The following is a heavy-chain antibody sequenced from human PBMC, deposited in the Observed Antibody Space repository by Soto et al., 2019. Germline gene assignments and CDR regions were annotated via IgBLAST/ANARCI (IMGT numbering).Heavy chain of an antibody. Sequence: ASVKVSCKASGYTFTGYYMYWVRQAPGQGLEWMGWINPNSGGTNYAQKFQGWVTMTRDTSISTAYMELSRLRSDDTAVYYCARARGAATFSYYYYGMDVGGRGTRVSVAS. V-gene: IGHV1-2*04. J-gene: IGHJ6*04. D-gene: IGHD1-26*01. CDR1: GYTFTGYY. CDR3: ARARGAATFSYYYYGMDV. CDR2: INPNSGGT.